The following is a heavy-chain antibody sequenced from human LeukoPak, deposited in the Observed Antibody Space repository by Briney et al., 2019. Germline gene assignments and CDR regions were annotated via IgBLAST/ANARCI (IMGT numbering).Heavy chain of an antibody. V-gene: IGHV3-53*05. CDR3: ARYWFDP. J-gene: IGHJ5*02. Sequence: GGSLRLSCAASGFTVNSDYMSWVRQAPGKGLEWVSVIYSGGSTYYADSVKGRFTISRDKSKNTVYLQMNSLRFEDTAMYYCARYWFDPWGQGTLVTVSS. CDR1: GFTVNSDY. CDR2: IYSGGST.